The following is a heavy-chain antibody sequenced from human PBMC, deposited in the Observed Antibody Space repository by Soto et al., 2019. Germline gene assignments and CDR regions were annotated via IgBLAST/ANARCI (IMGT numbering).Heavy chain of an antibody. J-gene: IGHJ3*02. D-gene: IGHD2-2*01. CDR1: GFSFGSSW. V-gene: IGHV3-7*05. CDR2: INKDGSKI. Sequence: EVQLVESGGDLVQPGGSLRLSCAASGFSFGSSWMTWVRQAPGKGLEWVANINKDGSKINYLDSVRGRFTVSRDNAKNSLYLEMNRLRDEDTVLYYCVRALSPGCSRLYLGPFDILGQGTMVTVSS. CDR3: VRALSPGCSRLYLGPFDI.